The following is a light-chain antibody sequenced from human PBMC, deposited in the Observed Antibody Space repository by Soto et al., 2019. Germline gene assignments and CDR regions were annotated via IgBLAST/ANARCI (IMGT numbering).Light chain of an antibody. CDR1: QTISSW. CDR2: KAS. V-gene: IGKV1-5*03. Sequence: EIPMTQVPSTLCASVGDRISITCRSSQTISSWLAWYQQKPGKAPKLLIYKASTLKSGVPSRFSGMGSGTEFTLTISSLQPDDFATYYCQHYNSYSEAFGQGTKVDIK. J-gene: IGKJ1*01. CDR3: QHYNSYSEA.